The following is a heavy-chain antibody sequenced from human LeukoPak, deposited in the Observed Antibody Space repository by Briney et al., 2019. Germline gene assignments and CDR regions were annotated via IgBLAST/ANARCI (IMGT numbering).Heavy chain of an antibody. CDR1: GFTFSSYA. D-gene: IGHD1-26*01. V-gene: IGHV3-23*01. CDR3: AKDVGKWESLHFFNY. J-gene: IGHJ4*02. Sequence: GGSLRLSCAASGFTFSSYAMSWVRQTPRKGLEWISGISGSGASTYYADSVTGRFTISRDNSRNTLYLQMNSLRGDDTAVYYCAKDVGKWESLHFFNYWGQGTLVTVSS. CDR2: ISGSGAST.